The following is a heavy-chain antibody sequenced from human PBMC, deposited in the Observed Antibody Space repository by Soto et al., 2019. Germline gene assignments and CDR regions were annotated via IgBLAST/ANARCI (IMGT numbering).Heavy chain of an antibody. CDR2: IYTSGST. CDR1: GGSISSYY. J-gene: IGHJ4*02. CDR3: ARGPTRSIAVAGRFDY. V-gene: IGHV4-4*07. D-gene: IGHD6-19*01. Sequence: PSETLSLTCTVSGGSISSYYWSWIRQPAGKGLEWIGRIYTSGSTNYNPSLKSRVTMSVDTSKNQFSLKLSSVTAADTAVYYCARGPTRSIAVAGRFDYWGQGTLVTVS.